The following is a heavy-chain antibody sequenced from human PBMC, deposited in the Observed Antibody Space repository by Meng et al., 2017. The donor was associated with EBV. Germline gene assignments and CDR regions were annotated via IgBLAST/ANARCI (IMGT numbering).Heavy chain of an antibody. V-gene: IGHV4-39*07. CDR3: ARRGYSSSRTEFDP. CDR2: IYYSGST. CDR1: GGSISSSSYY. Sequence: QLQLQESGPGLVKPSXXLSLTCTVSGGSISSSSYYWGWIRQPPGKGLEWIGSIYYSGSTYYNPSLKSRVTISVDTSKNQFSLKLSSVTAADTAVYYCARRGYSSSRTEFDPWGQGTLVTVSS. D-gene: IGHD6-13*01. J-gene: IGHJ5*02.